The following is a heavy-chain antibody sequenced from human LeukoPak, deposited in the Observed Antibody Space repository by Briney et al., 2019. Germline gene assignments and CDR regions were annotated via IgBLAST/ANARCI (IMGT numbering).Heavy chain of an antibody. CDR3: ARDQAGSTTY. Sequence: GGSLRLSCAASGFTFSNCGMHWVRQAPGKGLEWVAFIRYDGSSKYYADSVKGRFTISRDNSKNTLYLQMSSLRAGDTAMYYCARDQAGSTTYWGQGTLVTVSS. CDR2: IRYDGSSK. J-gene: IGHJ4*02. CDR1: GFTFSNCG. V-gene: IGHV3-30*02. D-gene: IGHD1-26*01.